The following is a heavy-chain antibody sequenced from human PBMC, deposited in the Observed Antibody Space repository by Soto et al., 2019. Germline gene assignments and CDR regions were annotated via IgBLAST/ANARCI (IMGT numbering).Heavy chain of an antibody. D-gene: IGHD5-12*01. J-gene: IGHJ5*02. CDR1: GGSISSYY. CDR3: ARVREYSGYDMANWFDP. CDR2: IFYSGTT. Sequence: SETLSLTCTVSGGSISSYYWSWIRQPPGKGLEWIGYIFYSGTTNSNPSVKSRVSISVDMSKNQISLNLRSATAADTAVYYCARVREYSGYDMANWFDPWGQGTLVTVSS. V-gene: IGHV4-59*01.